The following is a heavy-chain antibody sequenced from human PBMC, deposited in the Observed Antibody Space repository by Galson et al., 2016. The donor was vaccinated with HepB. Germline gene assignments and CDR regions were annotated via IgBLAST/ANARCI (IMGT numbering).Heavy chain of an antibody. CDR1: GFTFSSYA. V-gene: IGHV3-23*01. CDR2: IIYSGDRT. Sequence: SLRLSCAASGFTFSSYAVSWVRQAPGKGLEWVSSIIYSGDRTSYADSVKGRFTISRDNSKNMLYMQMNSLRVEDTAVYYCARGGYDRSGYLDYWGQGTLVTVSS. CDR3: ARGGYDRSGYLDY. D-gene: IGHD3-22*01. J-gene: IGHJ4*02.